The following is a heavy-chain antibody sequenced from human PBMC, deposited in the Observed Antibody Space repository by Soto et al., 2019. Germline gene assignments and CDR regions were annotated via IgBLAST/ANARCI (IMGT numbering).Heavy chain of an antibody. CDR1: GVTVSSNY. Sequence: EVQLVESGGGLVQPGGSLRLSCAASGVTVSSNYMSWVRQAPGKGLEWVSVIYSGGSTYYADSVKGRFTISRDNSKNTLYLQMNRLRAEDTAVYYFARHVYHYSVGSFDYWGQGTLVTVSS. D-gene: IGHD1-26*01. V-gene: IGHV3-66*04. CDR3: ARHVYHYSVGSFDY. CDR2: IYSGGST. J-gene: IGHJ4*02.